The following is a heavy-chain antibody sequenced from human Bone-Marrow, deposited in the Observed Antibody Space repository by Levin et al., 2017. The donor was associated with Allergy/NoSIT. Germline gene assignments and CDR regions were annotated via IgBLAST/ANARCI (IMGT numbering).Heavy chain of an antibody. CDR2: ISYDGSNK. CDR1: GFTFSSYG. Sequence: PGGSLRLSCAASGFTFSSYGMHWVRQAPGKGLEWVAVISYDGSNKYYADSVKGRFTISRDNSKNTLYLQMNSLRAEDTAVYYCAKALIAAAGLCSHWGQGTLVTVSS. V-gene: IGHV3-30*18. J-gene: IGHJ4*02. CDR3: AKALIAAAGLCSH. D-gene: IGHD6-13*01.